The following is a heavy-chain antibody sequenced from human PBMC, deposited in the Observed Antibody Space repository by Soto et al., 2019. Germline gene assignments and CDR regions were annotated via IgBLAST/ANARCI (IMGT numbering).Heavy chain of an antibody. V-gene: IGHV3-15*07. D-gene: IGHD3-16*01. CDR1: GFAFSDAW. Sequence: EVQLVESGGGLVKPGGSLRLSCAASGFAFSDAWMIWVRQSPRTGLEWVGRIKSKIDGETVDLGAAVKGRFTISRDDSRNILYLKMKRLKSEDTAVYYCTTGAMSQVGVLHWGQGTLVTVSP. CDR2: IKSKIDGETV. J-gene: IGHJ4*02. CDR3: TTGAMSQVGVLH.